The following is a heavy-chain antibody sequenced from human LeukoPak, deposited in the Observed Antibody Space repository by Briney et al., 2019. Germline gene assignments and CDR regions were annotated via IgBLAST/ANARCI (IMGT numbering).Heavy chain of an antibody. V-gene: IGHV1-18*01. CDR3: AVLVTAIRDAFDI. D-gene: IGHD2-21*02. CDR2: IRAYNGNT. J-gene: IGHJ3*02. Sequence: SVKVSCKASGYTFTSYGISWVRQAPGQGLEWMGWIRAYNGNTNYAQKLQGRVTMTTDTSTSTAYMELRSLRSDDTAVYYCAVLVTAIRDAFDIWGQGTMVTVSS. CDR1: GYTFTSYG.